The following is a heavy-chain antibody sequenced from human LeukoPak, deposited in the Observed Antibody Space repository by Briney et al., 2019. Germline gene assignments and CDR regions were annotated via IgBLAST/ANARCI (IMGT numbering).Heavy chain of an antibody. CDR3: ARDRVGGYGPLDY. D-gene: IGHD5-12*01. CDR1: GYTFTGYY. J-gene: IGHJ4*02. CDR2: IIPILGIA. V-gene: IGHV1-69*04. Sequence: SVKVSCKASGYTFTGYYIHWVRQAPGQGLEWMGRIIPILGIANYAQKFQGRVTITADKSTSTAYMELSSLRSEDTAVYYCARDRVGGYGPLDYWGQGTLVTVSS.